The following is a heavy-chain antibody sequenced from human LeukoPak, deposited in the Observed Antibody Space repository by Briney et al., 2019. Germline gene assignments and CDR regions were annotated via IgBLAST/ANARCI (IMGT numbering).Heavy chain of an antibody. D-gene: IGHD3-10*02. CDR1: GGSISSSSYY. J-gene: IGHJ6*03. CDR2: IYYSGST. Sequence: PSETLSLTCTVSGGSISSSSYYWGWIRQPPGKGLEWIGSIYYSGSTYYNPSLKSRVTISVDTSKNQFSLKLSSVTAADTAVYYCARLFGDCYYYYMDVWGKGTTVTISS. CDR3: ARLFGDCYYYYMDV. V-gene: IGHV4-39*01.